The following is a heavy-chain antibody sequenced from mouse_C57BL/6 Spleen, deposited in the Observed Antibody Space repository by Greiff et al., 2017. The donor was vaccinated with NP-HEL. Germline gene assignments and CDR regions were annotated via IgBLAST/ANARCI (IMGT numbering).Heavy chain of an antibody. V-gene: IGHV1-53*01. CDR1: GYTFTSYW. CDR2: INPSNGGT. Sequence: QVQLQQSGTELVKPGASVKLSCKASGYTFTSYWMHWVKQRPGQGLEWIGNINPSNGGTNYNEKFKSKATLTVDKSSSTAYMQLSSLTSEDSAVYYCARSDPVVAPYYAMDYWGQGTSVTVSS. CDR3: ARSDPVVAPYYAMDY. D-gene: IGHD1-1*01. J-gene: IGHJ4*01.